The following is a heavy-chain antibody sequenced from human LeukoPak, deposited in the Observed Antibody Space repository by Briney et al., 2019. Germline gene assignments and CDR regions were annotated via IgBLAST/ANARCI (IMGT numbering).Heavy chain of an antibody. CDR1: GGSISSSSYY. CDR2: IYYSGST. Sequence: SETLSLTCTVSGGSISSSSYYWGWIRQPPGKGLEWIGSIYYSGSTYYNPSLKSRVTISVDTSKNQFSLKLSSVTAADTAVYYCARDPGSDYYDSSGLDYWGQGTLVTVSS. CDR3: ARDPGSDYYDSSGLDY. D-gene: IGHD3-22*01. V-gene: IGHV4-39*07. J-gene: IGHJ4*02.